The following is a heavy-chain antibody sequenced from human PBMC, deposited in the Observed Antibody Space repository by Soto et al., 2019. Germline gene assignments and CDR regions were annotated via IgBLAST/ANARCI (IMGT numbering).Heavy chain of an antibody. D-gene: IGHD2-15*01. CDR2: ISFDGNNK. J-gene: IGHJ6*02. Sequence: QVHLVESGGGGVQPGRSKRLSCVVSGFTFNDYAIHWVRQAPGKGLEWVAVISFDGNNKFYADSVKGRFTIASDRSKTIAYLQMNNLRAEDTAVYYCARDHWDCSGGGCNPHQLNFFAMDVWGQGTTVTVSS. CDR3: ARDHWDCSGGGCNPHQLNFFAMDV. CDR1: GFTFNDYA. V-gene: IGHV3-30*03.